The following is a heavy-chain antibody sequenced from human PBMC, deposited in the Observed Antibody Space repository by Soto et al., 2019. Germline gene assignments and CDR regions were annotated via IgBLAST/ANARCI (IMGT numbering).Heavy chain of an antibody. Sequence: KTCGVRRTSSAVRWVRQAKRKRLEWIGWLVVGSGNTHYAQHFQERVTLTRDMSTGTAYMELSSLRSEDTAVYYCAAVPVLRFLQWLPAYFDYWGQGTLVTVSS. CDR1: GVRRTSSA. CDR2: LVVGSGNT. V-gene: IGHV1-58*01. CDR3: AAVPVLRFLQWLPAYFDY. J-gene: IGHJ4*02. D-gene: IGHD3-3*01.